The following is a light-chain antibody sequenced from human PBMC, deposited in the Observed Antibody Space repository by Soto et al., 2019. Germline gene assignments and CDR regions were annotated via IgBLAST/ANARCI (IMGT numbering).Light chain of an antibody. V-gene: IGLV2-14*01. CDR3: SSYSSTSTGV. CDR2: GVS. CDR1: SSDVGGYDY. J-gene: IGLJ3*02. Sequence: QSALTQPASVSGSPGQSITISCTGTSSDVGGYDYVSWYQQHPGKAPKLMIYGVSNRPSGTSNRFSGSKSGNTASLTISGLQAEDEADYYCSSYSSTSTGVFGGGTKVTVL.